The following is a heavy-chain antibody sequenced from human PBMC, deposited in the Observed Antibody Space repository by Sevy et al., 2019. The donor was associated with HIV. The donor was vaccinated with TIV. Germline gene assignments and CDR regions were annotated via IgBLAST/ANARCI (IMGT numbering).Heavy chain of an antibody. J-gene: IGHJ4*02. CDR3: AKLKSRYCSGGSCYSFGSDY. Sequence: GGSLRLSCAASGFTFSSYAMSWVRQAPGKGLEWVSAISGSGGSTYYADSVKVRFTISRDNSKNTLYLQMNSLRAEDTAVYYCAKLKSRYCSGGSCYSFGSDYWGQGTLVTVSS. D-gene: IGHD2-15*01. V-gene: IGHV3-23*01. CDR1: GFTFSSYA. CDR2: ISGSGGST.